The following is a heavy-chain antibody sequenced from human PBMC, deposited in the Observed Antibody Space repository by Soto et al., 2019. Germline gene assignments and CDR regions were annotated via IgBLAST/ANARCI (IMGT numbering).Heavy chain of an antibody. Sequence: ASVKVSCKTSGYTFTSYGISWVRQAPGQGLEWMGWISTDKGKTNYAQKFQGRVTMTTDTSTSTAHMELRSLRSDDTAVYYCAREGQAPYYYYGMDVWGQGTAVTVSS. CDR2: ISTDKGKT. J-gene: IGHJ6*02. CDR3: AREGQAPYYYYGMDV. CDR1: GYTFTSYG. V-gene: IGHV1-18*01.